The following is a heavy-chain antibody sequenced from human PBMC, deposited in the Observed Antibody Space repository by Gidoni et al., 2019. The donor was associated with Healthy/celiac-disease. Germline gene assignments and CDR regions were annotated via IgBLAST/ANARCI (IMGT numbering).Heavy chain of an antibody. CDR1: GFTFSSYS. V-gene: IGHV3-21*01. J-gene: IGHJ6*02. Sequence: SCAASGFTFSSYSMNWVRQAPGKGLAWVSSISSSSSYIYYADSVKGRFTISRDNAKNSLYLQMNSLRAEDTAVYYCARGNVEMATISDYGMDVWGQGTTVTVSS. CDR2: ISSSSSYI. D-gene: IGHD5-12*01. CDR3: ARGNVEMATISDYGMDV.